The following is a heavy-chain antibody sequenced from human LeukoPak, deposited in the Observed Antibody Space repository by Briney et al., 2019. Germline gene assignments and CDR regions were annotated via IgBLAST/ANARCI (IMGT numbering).Heavy chain of an antibody. D-gene: IGHD6-19*01. Sequence: GGSLRLSCAGSGFTFSNYDMSWVRQAPGKGLEWVSSISDSGGSTYYADSVKGRFTISRDNSKNTLYLQMTNLRAADTAVYYCAKDLSRAVAADCLDPWDQGSLVTVSS. CDR3: AKDLSRAVAADCLDP. CDR1: GFTFSNYD. V-gene: IGHV3-23*01. CDR2: ISDSGGST. J-gene: IGHJ5*02.